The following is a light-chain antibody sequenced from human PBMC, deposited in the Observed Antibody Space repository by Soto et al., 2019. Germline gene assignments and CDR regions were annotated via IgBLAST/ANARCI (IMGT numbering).Light chain of an antibody. V-gene: IGKV4-1*01. CDR1: QSVLYSSNNKNY. J-gene: IGKJ4*01. CDR3: QQYYRTPIT. CDR2: WAS. Sequence: DIVMTQSPDSLTVSLGERATINCRSSQSVLYSSNNKNYLAWYQHKPGQPPKLLIYWASTRESGVPDRFSGSGSGTDFTLTISSLQAEDVAVYSFQQYYRTPITFGGGTKVEIK.